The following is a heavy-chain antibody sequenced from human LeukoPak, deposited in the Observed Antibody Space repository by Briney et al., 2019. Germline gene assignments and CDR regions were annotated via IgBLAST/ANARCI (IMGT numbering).Heavy chain of an antibody. V-gene: IGHV1-69*13. Sequence: GASVKVSCKASGGTFSSYAISWVRQAPGQGLEWMAGIIPIFGTANYAQKFQGRVTITADESTSTAYMELSSLRSEDTAVYYCARASAYGGNPDYYYYYYMDVWGKGTTVTVSS. J-gene: IGHJ6*03. CDR3: ARASAYGGNPDYYYYYYMDV. CDR1: GGTFSSYA. D-gene: IGHD4-23*01. CDR2: IIPIFGTA.